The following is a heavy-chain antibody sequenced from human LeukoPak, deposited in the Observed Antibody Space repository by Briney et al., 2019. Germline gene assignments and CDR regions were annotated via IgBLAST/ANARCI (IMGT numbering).Heavy chain of an antibody. D-gene: IGHD1-26*01. Sequence: PGGSLRLSCAASGFTFSGSAMHWVRQASGKGLEWVGRIRSKANSYATAYAASVKGRFTISRDDSKNTAYLQMNSLKTEDTAVYYCTRGLLYSGSYDYWGQGTLVTVPS. CDR3: TRGLLYSGSYDY. J-gene: IGHJ4*02. CDR2: IRSKANSYAT. CDR1: GFTFSGSA. V-gene: IGHV3-73*01.